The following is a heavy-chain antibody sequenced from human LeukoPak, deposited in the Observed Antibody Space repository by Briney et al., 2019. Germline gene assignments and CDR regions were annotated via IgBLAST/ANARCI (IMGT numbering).Heavy chain of an antibody. CDR1: GGSISSYY. D-gene: IGHD3-9*01. Sequence: PSETLSLTCTVSGGSISSYYWSWIRQPPGKGLEWIGYIYYSGSTNYSPSLKSRVTISVDTSKNQFSLKLSSVTAADTAMYYCARQGYSTYEILDYWGQGTLVTVSS. CDR2: IYYSGST. CDR3: ARQGYSTYEILDY. V-gene: IGHV4-59*08. J-gene: IGHJ4*02.